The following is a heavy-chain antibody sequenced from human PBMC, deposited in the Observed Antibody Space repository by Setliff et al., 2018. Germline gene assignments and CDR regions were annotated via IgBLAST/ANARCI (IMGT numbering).Heavy chain of an antibody. CDR3: ARERYFDWFFED. CDR2: IHASGSP. CDR1: GGSITSGSFY. D-gene: IGHD3-9*01. V-gene: IGHV4-61*02. Sequence: SETLSLTCTVSGGSITSGSFYWSWIRQPAGKKLEWIGRIHASGSPDYNPPFKSRVTISRDTSTNQFSLKLGSVTAADTAAYYCARERYFDWFFEDWGHGTLVTVSS. J-gene: IGHJ4*01.